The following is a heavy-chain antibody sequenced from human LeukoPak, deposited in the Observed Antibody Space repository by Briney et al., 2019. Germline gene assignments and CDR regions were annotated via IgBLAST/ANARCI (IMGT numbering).Heavy chain of an antibody. CDR1: GYTFTSYY. Sequence: GASVKVSCKASGYTFTSYYMHWVRQAPGQGLEWMGIINPSGGSTSYAQKFQGRVTMTRDMSTSTVYMELSSLRSEDTAVYYCTRDEAVYNSVWKQTNWFDPWGQGTLVTVSS. D-gene: IGHD6-19*01. V-gene: IGHV1-46*01. CDR3: TRDEAVYNSVWKQTNWFDP. J-gene: IGHJ5*02. CDR2: INPSGGST.